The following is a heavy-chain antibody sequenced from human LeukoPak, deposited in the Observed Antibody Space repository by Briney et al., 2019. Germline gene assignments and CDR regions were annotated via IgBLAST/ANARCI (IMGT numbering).Heavy chain of an antibody. CDR3: ATLWDPVAGTTQPLL. Sequence: PGGSLRLSCAASGFTFSSYEINWVRQAPGKGLEWVSYISGSGSTIYYGDSLEGRFTISRDNANNSLYLQINSLRVEDTAVYYCATLWDPVAGTTQPLLWGQGILVTVSS. D-gene: IGHD6-19*01. CDR2: ISGSGSTI. J-gene: IGHJ4*02. CDR1: GFTFSSYE. V-gene: IGHV3-48*03.